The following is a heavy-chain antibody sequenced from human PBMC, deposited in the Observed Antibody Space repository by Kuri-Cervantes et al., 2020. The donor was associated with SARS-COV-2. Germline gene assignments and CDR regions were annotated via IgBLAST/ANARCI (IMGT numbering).Heavy chain of an antibody. CDR3: ARGPGLYSRKAYGMDV. CDR2: INHSGST. CDR1: GGSFSGYY. V-gene: IGHV4-34*01. D-gene: IGHD3-16*02. J-gene: IGHJ6*02. Sequence: SQTLSLTCAVYGGSFSGYYWSWIRQPPGKGLEWIGEINHSGSTNHNPSLKSRVTISVDTSKNQFSLKLSSVTAADTAVYYCARGPGLYSRKAYGMDVWGQGTTVTVSS.